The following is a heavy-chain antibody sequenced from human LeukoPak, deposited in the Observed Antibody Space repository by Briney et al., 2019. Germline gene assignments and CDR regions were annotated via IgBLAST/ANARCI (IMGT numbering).Heavy chain of an antibody. J-gene: IGHJ6*02. V-gene: IGHV3-74*01. Sequence: GGSLRLSCAASGFTFSSYAMSWVRQAPGKGLVWVSRINSDGSSTSYADSVKGRFTISRDNAKNTLYLQMNSLRAEDTAVYYCVRGYYYYYGMDVWGQGTTVTVPS. CDR1: GFTFSSYA. CDR3: VRGYYYYYGMDV. CDR2: INSDGSST.